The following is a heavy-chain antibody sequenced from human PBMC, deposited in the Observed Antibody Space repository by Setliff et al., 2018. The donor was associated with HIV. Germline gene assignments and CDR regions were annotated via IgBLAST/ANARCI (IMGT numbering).Heavy chain of an antibody. V-gene: IGHV7-4-1*02. J-gene: IGHJ5*02. CDR2: INTQTGSP. CDR3: ARALYGEYGGDLNWLDP. Sequence: ASVKVSCKASGCSFINYAMKWVRQAPGQGLEWMGWINTQTGSPTYAQAFTGRFVFSVDTSGTTASLQISGLKADDTAVYYCARALYGEYGGDLNWLDPWGQGTQVTVSS. CDR1: GCSFINYA. D-gene: IGHD4-17*01.